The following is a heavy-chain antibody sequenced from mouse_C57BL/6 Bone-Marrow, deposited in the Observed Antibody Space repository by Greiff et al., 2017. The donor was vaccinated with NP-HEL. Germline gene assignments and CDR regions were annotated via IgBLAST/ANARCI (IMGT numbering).Heavy chain of an antibody. J-gene: IGHJ2*01. CDR2: IDPSDSYT. D-gene: IGHD3-1*01. Sequence: QVQLQQSGAELVKPGASVKLSCKASGYTFTSYWMQWVKQRPGQGLEWIGEIDPSDSYTNYNQKFKGKATLTVDTSSSTAYMQLSSLTSEDSAVYYCARSRATGNYFDYWGQGTTLTVSS. CDR1: GYTFTSYW. V-gene: IGHV1-50*01. CDR3: ARSRATGNYFDY.